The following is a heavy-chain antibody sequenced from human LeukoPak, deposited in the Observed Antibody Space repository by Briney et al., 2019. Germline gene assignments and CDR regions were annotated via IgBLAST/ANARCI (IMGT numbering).Heavy chain of an antibody. V-gene: IGHV4-4*07. D-gene: IGHD6-19*01. Sequence: PSETLSLTCTVSGGSISSYYWSWIRQPAGKGLEWIGRIYTSGRTNYNPSLKSRVTMSVDTSKNQFSLKLSSVTAADTAVYYCARELEYSSGWYWVHYFDYWGQGTLVTVPS. CDR3: ARELEYSSGWYWVHYFDY. J-gene: IGHJ4*02. CDR1: GGSISSYY. CDR2: IYTSGRT.